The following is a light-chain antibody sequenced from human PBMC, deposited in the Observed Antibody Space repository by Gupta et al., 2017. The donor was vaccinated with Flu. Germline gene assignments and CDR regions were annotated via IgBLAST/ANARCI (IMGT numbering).Light chain of an antibody. Sequence: QSALTQPASVSGSPGQSITTSCTGTSSDVGAYTFVSWYQQHPGKVPKLIIYVVSNRPSGVSNRFSGSKSGNTASLTISGLQAEDEADYYCSSYTGSSPLVVFGTGTKVTVL. J-gene: IGLJ1*01. CDR3: SSYTGSSPLVV. CDR2: VVS. V-gene: IGLV2-14*01. CDR1: SSDVGAYTF.